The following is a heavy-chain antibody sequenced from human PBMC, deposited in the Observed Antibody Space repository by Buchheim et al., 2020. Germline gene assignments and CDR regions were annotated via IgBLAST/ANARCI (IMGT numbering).Heavy chain of an antibody. D-gene: IGHD2-15*01. CDR1: GYSFTSYW. V-gene: IGHV5-51*01. CDR2: IYPGDSDT. Sequence: EVQLVQSGAEVKKPGESLKISCKGSGYSFTSYWIGWVRQMPGKGLEWMGIIYPGDSDTRYSPSFQGQVTISADKSISTAYLQWSSLKASDTAMYYCASSVVKYCSGGSCYSSYYYGMDVWGQGTT. CDR3: ASSVVKYCSGGSCYSSYYYGMDV. J-gene: IGHJ6*02.